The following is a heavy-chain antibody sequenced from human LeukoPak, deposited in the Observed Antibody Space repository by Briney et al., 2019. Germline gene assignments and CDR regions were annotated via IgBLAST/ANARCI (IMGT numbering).Heavy chain of an antibody. D-gene: IGHD6-13*01. V-gene: IGHV3-23*01. J-gene: IGHJ4*02. Sequence: GGSLRLSCAASGSTFSSYAMSWVRQAPGKGLEWVSAISGSGGSTYYADSVKGRFTISRDNSKNTLYLQMNSLRAEDTAVYYCARVFSSSWKGGFDYWGQGTLVTVSS. CDR3: ARVFSSSWKGGFDY. CDR1: GSTFSSYA. CDR2: ISGSGGST.